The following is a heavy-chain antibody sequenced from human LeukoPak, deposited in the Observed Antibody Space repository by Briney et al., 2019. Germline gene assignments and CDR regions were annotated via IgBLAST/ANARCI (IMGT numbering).Heavy chain of an antibody. D-gene: IGHD6-19*01. J-gene: IGHJ6*02. CDR3: AKTVAGTSYYYYYGMDV. CDR1: GLTVGVDC. Sequence: GGSQRLSCAVSGLTVGVDCVSWVRQAPGKGLEWVSVISGSGGSTYYADSVKGRFTISRDNSKNTLYLQMNSLRAEDTAVYNCAKTVAGTSYYYYYGMDVWGQGTMVTVSS. CDR2: ISGSGGST. V-gene: IGHV3-23*01.